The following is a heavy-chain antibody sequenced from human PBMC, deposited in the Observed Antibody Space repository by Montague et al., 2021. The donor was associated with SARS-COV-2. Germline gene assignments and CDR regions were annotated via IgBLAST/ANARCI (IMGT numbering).Heavy chain of an antibody. D-gene: IGHD3-10*01. CDR2: IDKSGTT. CDR3: ASDLGGIDV. Sequence: TLSLTCTVSGDSISYGGYFWNWIRQPPGRGLESIGYIDKSGTTXYXPSLKSRVSLSVDTSKNQFSLNLRSATAADTALYYCASDLGGIDVWGQGTTVIVSS. V-gene: IGHV4-31*03. J-gene: IGHJ6*02. CDR1: GDSISYGGYF.